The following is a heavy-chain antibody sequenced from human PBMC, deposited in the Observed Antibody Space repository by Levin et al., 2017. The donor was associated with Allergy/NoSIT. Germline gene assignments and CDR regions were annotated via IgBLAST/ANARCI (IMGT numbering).Heavy chain of an antibody. CDR2: ISYDGSNK. CDR1: GFTFSSYA. CDR3: ARNGGTYDSSGYYAAVLSH. J-gene: IGHJ4*02. D-gene: IGHD3-22*01. Sequence: LSLTCAASGFTFSSYAMHWVRQAPGKGLEWVAVISYDGSNKYYADSVKGRFTISRDNSKNTLYLQMNSLRAEDTAVYYCARNGGTYDSSGYYAAVLSHWGQGTLVTVSS. V-gene: IGHV3-30-3*01.